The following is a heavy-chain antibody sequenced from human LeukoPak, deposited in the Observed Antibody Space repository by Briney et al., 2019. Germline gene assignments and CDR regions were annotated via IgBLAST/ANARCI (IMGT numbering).Heavy chain of an antibody. CDR1: GVSISRGGYS. Sequence: PSQTLSLTCAVSGVSISRGGYSWSWIRQPPGKGLEWIGYIYHSGSTNYNPSLKSRVTMSVDTPKNQFSLKLSSVTAADTGVYYCVRGRYSSGWYKEKTWFDPWGQGTLVTVSS. CDR3: VRGRYSSGWYKEKTWFDP. D-gene: IGHD6-19*01. J-gene: IGHJ5*02. V-gene: IGHV4-30-2*01. CDR2: IYHSGST.